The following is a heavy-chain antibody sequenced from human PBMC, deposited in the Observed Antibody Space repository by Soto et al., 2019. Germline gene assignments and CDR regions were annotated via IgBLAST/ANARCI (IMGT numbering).Heavy chain of an antibody. D-gene: IGHD3-3*01. CDR2: ISYDGSNK. J-gene: IGHJ4*02. CDR3: AKDYDFWSGYYTGITFDY. Sequence: GGSLRLSCAASGFTFSSYGMHWVRQAPGKGLEWVAVISYDGSNKYYADSVKGRFTISRDNSKNTLYLQMNSLRAEDTAVYYCAKDYDFWSGYYTGITFDYWGQGTLVTVSS. CDR1: GFTFSSYG. V-gene: IGHV3-30*18.